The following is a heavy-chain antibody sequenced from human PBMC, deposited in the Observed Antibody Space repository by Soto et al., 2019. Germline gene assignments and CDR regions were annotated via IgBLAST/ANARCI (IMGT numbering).Heavy chain of an antibody. D-gene: IGHD2-15*01. Sequence: EVPLLESGGGLVQPGGSLRLSCAASGFTCSSYAMSWVRQAPGKGLEWVSAISGRGGSTYYADSVKGRFTIASDKSKNTLYLQMNSLRAEDTAVYYCAIDESIVVVGPIGKWGQGNLVTVAS. CDR3: AIDESIVVVGPIGK. V-gene: IGHV3-23*01. CDR2: ISGRGGST. CDR1: GFTCSSYA. J-gene: IGHJ4*02.